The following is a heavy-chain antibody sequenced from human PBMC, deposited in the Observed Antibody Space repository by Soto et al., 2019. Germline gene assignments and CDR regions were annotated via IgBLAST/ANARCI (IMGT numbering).Heavy chain of an antibody. V-gene: IGHV3-21*01. J-gene: IGHJ4*02. CDR1: GFTFSSYS. Sequence: RLSCAASGFTFSSYSMNWVRQAPGKGLEWVSSISSSSSYIYYADSVKGRFTISRDNAKNSLYLQMNSLRAEDTAVYYCATQVFSIAVAGSRSDYWGQGTLVTVSS. CDR2: ISSSSSYI. CDR3: ATQVFSIAVAGSRSDY. D-gene: IGHD6-19*01.